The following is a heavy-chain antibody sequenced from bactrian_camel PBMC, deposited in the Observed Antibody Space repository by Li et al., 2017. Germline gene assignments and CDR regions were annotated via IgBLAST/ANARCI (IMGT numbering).Heavy chain of an antibody. CDR2: SSSGALSL. J-gene: IGHJ6*01. Sequence: HVQLVESGGGSVQPGGSLRLSCAASGFTFTNYWMHWVRQGPGKGLEWVSSSSSGALSLVYADSVKGRFTISRDNARNTLYLQMNSLKIEDTAEYYCATGSFCSGDYCYRAFGSWGQGTQVTVS. D-gene: IGHD2*01. V-gene: IGHV3S1*01. CDR1: GFTFTNYW. CDR3: ATGSFCSGDYCYRAFGS.